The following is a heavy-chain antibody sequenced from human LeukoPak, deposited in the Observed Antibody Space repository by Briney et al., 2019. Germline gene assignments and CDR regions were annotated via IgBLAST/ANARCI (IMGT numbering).Heavy chain of an antibody. CDR3: ASPHYYGSGSVDP. V-gene: IGHV4-31*03. J-gene: IGHJ5*02. CDR1: GGSISSGGYY. CDR2: IYYSGST. Sequence: PSETLSLTCTVSGGSISSGGYYWSWIRQHPGKGLEWIGYIYYSGSTYYNPSLKSRVTISVDTSKNQFSLKLSSVTAADTAVYYCASPHYYGSGSVDPWGQGTLVTVSS. D-gene: IGHD3-10*01.